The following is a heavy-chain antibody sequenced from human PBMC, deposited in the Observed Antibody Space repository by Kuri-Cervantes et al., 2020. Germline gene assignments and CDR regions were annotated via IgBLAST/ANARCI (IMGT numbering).Heavy chain of an antibody. CDR1: GYSFNSYW. V-gene: IGHV5-51*01. CDR3: ARLNTGTPDY. CDR2: IYPGDSDA. J-gene: IGHJ4*02. Sequence: GEFLKISCKGSGYSFNSYWIGWVRQMPGKGLEWIGIIYPGDSDARYSTSFQGQVTISADKSISTAYLQWNSLKASDTAMYYCARLNTGTPDYWSQGTLVTVSS. D-gene: IGHD1-7*01.